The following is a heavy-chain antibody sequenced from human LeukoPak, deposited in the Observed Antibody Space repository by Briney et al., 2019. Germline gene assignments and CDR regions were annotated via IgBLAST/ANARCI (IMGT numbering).Heavy chain of an antibody. D-gene: IGHD2-2*01. V-gene: IGHV4-61*08. J-gene: IGHJ4*02. CDR2: IYYSGST. Sequence: PSQTLSLTCTVSGGSISSGDYYWSWIRQPPGKGLEWIGYIYYSGSTNYNPSLKSRVTISVDTSKNQFSLKLSSVTAADTAVYYCARGPKYQPLLLGYWGQGTLVTVSS. CDR3: ARGPKYQPLLLGY. CDR1: GGSISSGDYY.